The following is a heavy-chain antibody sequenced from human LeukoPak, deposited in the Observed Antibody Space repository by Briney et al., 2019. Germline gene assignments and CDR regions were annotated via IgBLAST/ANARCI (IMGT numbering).Heavy chain of an antibody. CDR2: MNPNSGNT. D-gene: IGHD2-2*01. CDR3: ARSTDGTPTDY. Sequence: ASVKVSCKASGYTFTSYDINWVRQATGQGLEWMGWMNPNSGNTGYAQKFQGRVTITADKSTSTAYMGLSSLRSEDTAVYYCARSTDGTPTDYWGQGTLVTVSS. CDR1: GYTFTSYD. V-gene: IGHV1-8*01. J-gene: IGHJ4*02.